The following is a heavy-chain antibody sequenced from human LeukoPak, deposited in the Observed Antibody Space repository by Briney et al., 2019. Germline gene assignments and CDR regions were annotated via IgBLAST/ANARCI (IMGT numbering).Heavy chain of an antibody. CDR3: VRDAPGREGPHY. CDR2: INKDGSKK. J-gene: IGHJ4*02. V-gene: IGHV3-7*01. D-gene: IGHD1-26*01. Sequence: PGGSLRLSCAASGFTFSDYWMNWVRQAPGEGLEWLANINKDGSKKDYVDSVKGRFTISRDNAKNSLSLQVDSLRVEDTAVYHCVRDAPGREGPHYWGQGILVTVSS. CDR1: GFTFSDYW.